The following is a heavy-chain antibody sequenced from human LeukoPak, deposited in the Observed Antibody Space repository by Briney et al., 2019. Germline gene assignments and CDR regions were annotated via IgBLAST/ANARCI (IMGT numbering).Heavy chain of an antibody. J-gene: IGHJ4*02. CDR3: ARRLSRGYSYGPPPFDY. CDR1: GFTFSSYW. Sequence: PGGSLRLSCAASGFTFSSYWMHWVRQAPGKGLVWVSRINSDGSSTSYADSVKGRFTISRDNAKNSLYLQMNSLRAEDTAVYYCARRLSRGYSYGPPPFDYWGQGTLVTVAS. V-gene: IGHV3-74*01. D-gene: IGHD5-18*01. CDR2: INSDGSST.